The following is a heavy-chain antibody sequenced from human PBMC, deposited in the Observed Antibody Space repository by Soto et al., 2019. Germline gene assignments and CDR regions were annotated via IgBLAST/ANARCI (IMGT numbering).Heavy chain of an antibody. J-gene: IGHJ6*02. CDR3: VRLTTGTTSYGMDV. D-gene: IGHD1-7*01. Sequence: SGESLTISCKGSGYNFTNYWIGWVRQMPGKGLEYMGIIYPGDSDTRYSPSFQDQVTVSADKSINTAYLQWSSLKASDTAMYYCVRLTTGTTSYGMDVWGQVTTVTVSS. CDR2: IYPGDSDT. CDR1: GYNFTNYW. V-gene: IGHV5-51*01.